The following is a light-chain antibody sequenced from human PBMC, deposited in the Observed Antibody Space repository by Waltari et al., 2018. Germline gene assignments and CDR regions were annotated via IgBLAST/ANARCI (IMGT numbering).Light chain of an antibody. CDR2: GAS. V-gene: IGKV3-15*01. Sequence: EIVMTQSPATLSVSPGERATPSCRASQRVSTNLAWYQQTPGQAPRLLIFGASTRVTGIPARFSGSGSGTDFTLAISGLQSEDFALYYCQHYNEHPLTFGGGTKVEIK. CDR3: QHYNEHPLT. J-gene: IGKJ4*01. CDR1: QRVSTN.